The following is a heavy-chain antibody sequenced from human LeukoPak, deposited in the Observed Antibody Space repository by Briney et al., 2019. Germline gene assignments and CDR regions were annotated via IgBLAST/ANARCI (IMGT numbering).Heavy chain of an antibody. V-gene: IGHV4-59*06. CDR2: IYYSGST. CDR1: GGSISSYY. D-gene: IGHD3-10*01. J-gene: IGHJ4*02. Sequence: PSETLSLTCTVSGGSISSYYWSWIRQHPGEGLEWIGYIYYSGSTFYNPSLKSRVTISLDTSKNQFSLKLTSVTAADTAVYYRARARLLWFGEFEGYWGQGTLVTVSS. CDR3: ARARLLWFGEFEGY.